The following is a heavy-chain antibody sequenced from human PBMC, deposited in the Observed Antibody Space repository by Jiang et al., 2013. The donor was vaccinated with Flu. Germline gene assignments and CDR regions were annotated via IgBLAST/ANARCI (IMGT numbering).Heavy chain of an antibody. V-gene: IGHV4-30-4*01. J-gene: IGHJ5*02. CDR3: ARGNTYYDFWSGYRGVDWFDP. Sequence: GLVKPSQTLSLTCTVSGGSISSGDYYWSWIRQPPGKGLEWIGYIYYSGSTYYNPSLKSRVTISVDTSKNQFSLKLSSVTAADTAVYYCARGNTYYDFWSGYRGVDWFDPWGQGTLVTVSS. CDR2: IYYSGST. CDR1: GGSISSGDYY. D-gene: IGHD3-3*01.